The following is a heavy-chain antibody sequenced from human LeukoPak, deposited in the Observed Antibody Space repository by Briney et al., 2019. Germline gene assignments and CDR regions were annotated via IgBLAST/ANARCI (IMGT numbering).Heavy chain of an antibody. CDR1: GGSISSGGYS. J-gene: IGHJ4*02. CDR3: ARESTARTGYSSGWSAFKNHYFDY. CDR2: IYYSGST. D-gene: IGHD6-19*01. Sequence: PSETLSLTCTVSGGSISSGGYSWSWIRQHPGKGLEWIGYIYYSGSTYYNPSLKSRVTISVDTSKNQFSLKLSSVTAADTAVYYCARESTARTGYSSGWSAFKNHYFDYWGQGTLVTVSS. V-gene: IGHV4-31*03.